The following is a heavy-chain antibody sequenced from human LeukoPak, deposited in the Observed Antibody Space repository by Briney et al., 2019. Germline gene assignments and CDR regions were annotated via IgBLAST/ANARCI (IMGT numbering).Heavy chain of an antibody. CDR1: GFTFDDYG. Sequence: GGSLRLSCAASGFTFDDYGMSWVRQAPGKGLEWVSGINWNGGSTGYADSVKGRFTISRDNAKNSLYLQMNSLRAEDTALYHCARSERGPYYTEAAGYWGQGTLVTVSS. V-gene: IGHV3-20*01. J-gene: IGHJ4*02. CDR3: ARSERGPYYTEAAGY. D-gene: IGHD1-26*01. CDR2: INWNGGST.